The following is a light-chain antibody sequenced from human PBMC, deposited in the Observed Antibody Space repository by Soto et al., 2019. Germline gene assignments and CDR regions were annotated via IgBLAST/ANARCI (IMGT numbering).Light chain of an antibody. CDR2: KAS. CDR1: KSISSW. Sequence: DIQMTQSPSTLSASVGDRVTITCRASKSISSWLAWYQQKPGKAPKLLIYKASSLEGGVPARFSGSGSGTEFTPTISSLEPDEFATYYCQQYSSYWTFGQGTKVDIK. J-gene: IGKJ1*01. V-gene: IGKV1-5*03. CDR3: QQYSSYWT.